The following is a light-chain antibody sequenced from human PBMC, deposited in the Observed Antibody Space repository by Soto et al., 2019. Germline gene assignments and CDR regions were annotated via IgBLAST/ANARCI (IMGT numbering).Light chain of an antibody. Sequence: QSVLTQPASVSGSPGQSITISCSGTSSDFGSYDVVSWYQQYPGKAPKLIIYEVTERPSGVSDRFSGSKSGNTASLTISGLQAEDEADYYCCSYAGYSTYVFGTGTQLTVL. J-gene: IGLJ1*01. V-gene: IGLV2-23*02. CDR2: EVT. CDR1: SSDFGSYDV. CDR3: CSYAGYSTYV.